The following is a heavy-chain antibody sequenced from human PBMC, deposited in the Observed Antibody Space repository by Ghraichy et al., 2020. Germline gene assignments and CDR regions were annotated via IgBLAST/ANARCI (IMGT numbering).Heavy chain of an antibody. CDR1: GFSLSTSGVA. CDR3: AYSHLLRTTWLYNWFDP. V-gene: IGHV2-5*01. Sequence: SGPTLVKPTQTLTLTCTFSGFSLSTSGVAVGWFRQPPGKSLDWLAVIYWNDNRRYSPSLQSRLTITKDTSKNQVVLTMTNMDPGDTATYYCAYSHLLRTTWLYNWFDPWGQGTLVTVSS. D-gene: IGHD1-14*01. CDR2: IYWNDNR. J-gene: IGHJ5*02.